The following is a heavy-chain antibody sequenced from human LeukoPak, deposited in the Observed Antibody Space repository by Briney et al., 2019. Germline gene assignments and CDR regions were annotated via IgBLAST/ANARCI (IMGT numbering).Heavy chain of an antibody. Sequence: SETLSLTCAVYGGSFSGYYWSWIHQPPGKGLEWIGEINHSGSTNYNPSLKSRVTISVDTSKNQFSLKLSSVTAADTAVCYCARGGDYGETWGQGTLVTVSS. D-gene: IGHD4-17*01. J-gene: IGHJ5*02. CDR1: GGSFSGYY. CDR2: INHSGST. CDR3: ARGGDYGET. V-gene: IGHV4-34*01.